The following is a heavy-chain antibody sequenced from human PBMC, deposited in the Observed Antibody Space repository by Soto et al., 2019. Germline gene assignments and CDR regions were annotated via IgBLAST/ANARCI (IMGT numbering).Heavy chain of an antibody. Sequence: PSETLSLTCAVYGGSFSGYYWIWIRQPPGKGLEWIGEINHSGSTNYNPSLKSRVTISVDTSKNQFSLKLSSVTAADTAVYYCARRLYYDSSGFEGGGMDVWGQGTTVTVSS. J-gene: IGHJ6*02. D-gene: IGHD3-22*01. CDR1: GGSFSGYY. CDR2: INHSGST. V-gene: IGHV4-34*01. CDR3: ARRLYYDSSGFEGGGMDV.